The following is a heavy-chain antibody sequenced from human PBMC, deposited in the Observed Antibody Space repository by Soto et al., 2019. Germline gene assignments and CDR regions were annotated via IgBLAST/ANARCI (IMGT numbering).Heavy chain of an antibody. Sequence: PGGSLRLSCAAFGFTFSNYGMHWVRQAPGKGLEWVAVIASDGTTKLYADSVKGRFTISRDNAKNSLSLEMDSLRVEDTGVYYCAREETAWPLAYGLDVWGQGTTVTVSS. CDR1: GFTFSNYG. J-gene: IGHJ6*02. D-gene: IGHD2-21*02. CDR2: IASDGTTK. V-gene: IGHV3-30*03. CDR3: AREETAWPLAYGLDV.